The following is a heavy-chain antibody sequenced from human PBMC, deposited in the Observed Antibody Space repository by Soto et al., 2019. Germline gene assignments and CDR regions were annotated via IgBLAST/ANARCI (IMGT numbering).Heavy chain of an antibody. CDR2: ISGGGGTT. J-gene: IGHJ4*02. CDR3: AKGSSGYDYCVDY. V-gene: IGHV3-23*01. D-gene: IGHD5-12*01. CDR1: GFTFSSYV. Sequence: EVQLLESGGGLVQPGGSLRLSCAASGFTFSSYVMSWVRQAPGKGLEWVLSISGGGGTTYYADSVKGRFTISRDNSKNTLYLQMNSLRAEDTAVYYCAKGSSGYDYCVDYWGQGTLVTVSS.